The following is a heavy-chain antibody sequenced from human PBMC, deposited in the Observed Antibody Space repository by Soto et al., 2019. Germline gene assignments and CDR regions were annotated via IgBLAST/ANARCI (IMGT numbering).Heavy chain of an antibody. CDR3: ARVYYCENCIDRHVDY. CDR1: GFTFSRNW. V-gene: IGHV3-74*01. Sequence: EVQLVESGGGLVQPGGSLRLSCAASGFTFSRNWMHWVRQGPGKGPEWVSRINTDGSRINYADSVKGRFTISRDNAKNTLYLQMNSRRAEDTAVYYCARVYYCENCIDRHVDYWGQGTLVTVSS. CDR2: INTDGSRI. J-gene: IGHJ4*02. D-gene: IGHD2-21*01.